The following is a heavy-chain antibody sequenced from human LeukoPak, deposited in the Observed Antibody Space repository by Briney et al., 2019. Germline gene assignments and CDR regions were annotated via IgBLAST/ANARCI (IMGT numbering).Heavy chain of an antibody. D-gene: IGHD6-19*01. J-gene: IGHJ4*02. CDR2: ISGDGVSA. Sequence: GGSLRLSCAASGFTFSSYAMRWVRQAPGKGLQWVSAISGDGVSAFYADSVKGRFTISRDNSKNTLYLQMNSLRAEDTAVYYCARGSRYYFDYWGQGTLVTVSS. CDR3: ARGSRYYFDY. CDR1: GFTFSSYA. V-gene: IGHV3-23*01.